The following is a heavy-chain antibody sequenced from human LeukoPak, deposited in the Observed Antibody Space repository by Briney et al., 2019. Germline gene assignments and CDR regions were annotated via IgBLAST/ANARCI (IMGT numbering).Heavy chain of an antibody. D-gene: IGHD3-22*01. CDR2: INPNSGGT. CDR3: ARDGDFITDHDAFDI. Sequence: GSSVKVSCKASGGTFSSYAISWVRQAPGQGLEWMGWINPNSGGTNYAQKFQGRVTMTRDTSISTAYMELSRLRSDDTAVYYCARDGDFITDHDAFDIWGQGTMVTVSS. CDR1: GGTFSSYA. V-gene: IGHV1-2*02. J-gene: IGHJ3*02.